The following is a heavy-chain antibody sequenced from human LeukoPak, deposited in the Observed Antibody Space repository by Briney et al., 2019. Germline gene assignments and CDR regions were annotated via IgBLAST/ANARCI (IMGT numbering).Heavy chain of an antibody. D-gene: IGHD3-10*01. Sequence: GGSLRLSCAGSGFTFSNHFMAWIRQAPGKGPEWVANIKYDGSEQYYVDSVKGRFSISRDNTKNLLYLQMNSLRVEDTAVYYCARDYGWSFANWGQGTLVTVSS. CDR2: IKYDGSEQ. J-gene: IGHJ4*02. CDR3: ARDYGWSFAN. V-gene: IGHV3-7*03. CDR1: GFTFSNHF.